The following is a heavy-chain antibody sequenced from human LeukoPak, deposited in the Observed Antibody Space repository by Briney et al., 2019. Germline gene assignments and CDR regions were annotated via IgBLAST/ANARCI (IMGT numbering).Heavy chain of an antibody. D-gene: IGHD4-17*01. CDR3: ARAGYGDSDFDY. J-gene: IGHJ4*02. CDR1: GYSISSGHY. CDR2: MYHSGST. V-gene: IGHV4-38-2*02. Sequence: SETLSLTCTVSGYSISSGHYWGWIRQPPGKGLEWIGSMYHSGSTYYNPPLKSRVTISEDTSKNQFSLKLSSVTAADTAVYYCARAGYGDSDFDYWGQGTLVTVSS.